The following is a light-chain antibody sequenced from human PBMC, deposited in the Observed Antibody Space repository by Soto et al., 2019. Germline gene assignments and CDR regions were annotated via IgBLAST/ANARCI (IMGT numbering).Light chain of an antibody. J-gene: IGKJ1*01. V-gene: IGKV1-5*03. CDR2: KAS. CDR3: QHYHSYSEA. CDR1: QTISSW. Sequence: DIQMTQSPSTLSGSVGDRGTLTCRASQTISSWLAWYQQKPGKAPKLLIYKASTLKSGVPSRFSGSGSGTEFTLTLRSLQPDDFATYYCQHYHSYSEAFGQGTKVDIK.